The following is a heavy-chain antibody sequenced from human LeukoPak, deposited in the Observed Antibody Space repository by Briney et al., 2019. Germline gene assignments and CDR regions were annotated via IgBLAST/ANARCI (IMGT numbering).Heavy chain of an antibody. D-gene: IGHD2-8*01. CDR2: ISSSSSYI. J-gene: IGHJ4*02. V-gene: IGHV3-21*01. CDR3: ARDPRGPDICTNGVCYWDY. CDR1: GFTVSSNY. Sequence: PGGSLRLSCAASGFTVSSNYMSWVRQAPGKGLEWVSSISSSSSYIYYADSVKGRFTISRDNAKNSLYLQMNSLRAEDTAVYYCARDPRGPDICTNGVCYWDYWGQGTLVTVSS.